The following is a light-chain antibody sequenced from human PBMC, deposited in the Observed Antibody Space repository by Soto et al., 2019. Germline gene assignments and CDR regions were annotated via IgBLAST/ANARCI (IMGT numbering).Light chain of an antibody. CDR2: DVS. J-gene: IGLJ2*01. CDR1: SSDGCGYNY. Sequence: QSVVTQPAPLSGAPGQAVTISCTGTSSDGCGYNYVSWYQQHPGKAPKLMIYDVSNRPSGVSNRFSGSKSGNTASLTISGLQAEDEADYYCSSYTSSSTPHVVFGGGTKVTVL. CDR3: SSYTSSSTPHVV. V-gene: IGLV2-14*01.